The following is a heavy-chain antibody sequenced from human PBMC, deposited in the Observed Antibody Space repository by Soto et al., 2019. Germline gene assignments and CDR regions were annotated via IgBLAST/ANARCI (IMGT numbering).Heavy chain of an antibody. CDR1: GFTFSSYG. J-gene: IGHJ4*02. CDR2: ISYDGSNK. V-gene: IGHV3-30*03. CDR3: ASPTGTTGRFDY. D-gene: IGHD1-7*01. Sequence: QVQLVESGGGVVQPGRSLRLSCAASGFTFSSYGMHWVRQAPGKGLEWVAVISYDGSNKYYADSVKGRFTISRDNSKNTLYLHMNSLRAEDTAVYYCASPTGTTGRFDYWGQGTLVTVSS.